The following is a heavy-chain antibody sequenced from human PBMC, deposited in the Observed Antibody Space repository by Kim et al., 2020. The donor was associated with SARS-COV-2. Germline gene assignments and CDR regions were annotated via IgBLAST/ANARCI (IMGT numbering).Heavy chain of an antibody. V-gene: IGHV4-34*01. J-gene: IGHJ5*02. Sequence: SETLSLTCAVYGGSFSGYYWSWIRQPPGKGLEWIGEINHSGSTNYNPSLKSRVTISVDTSKNQFSLKLSSVTAADTAVYYCARSLRGLITIFGAWGQGTL. CDR2: INHSGST. D-gene: IGHD3-9*01. CDR1: GGSFSGYY. CDR3: ARSLRGLITIFGA.